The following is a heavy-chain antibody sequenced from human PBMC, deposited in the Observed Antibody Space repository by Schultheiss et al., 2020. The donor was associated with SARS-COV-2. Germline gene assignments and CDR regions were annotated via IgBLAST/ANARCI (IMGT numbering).Heavy chain of an antibody. CDR2: IIPIFGTA. CDR3: ARVLFKDGYNLGY. D-gene: IGHD5-24*01. CDR1: GGTFSSYA. Sequence: SVKVSCKASGGTFSSYAISWVRQAPGQGLEWMGGIIPIFGTANYAQKFQGRVTITRDTSASTAYMELSSLRSEDTAVYYCARVLFKDGYNLGYWGQGTLVTVSS. V-gene: IGHV1-69*05. J-gene: IGHJ4*02.